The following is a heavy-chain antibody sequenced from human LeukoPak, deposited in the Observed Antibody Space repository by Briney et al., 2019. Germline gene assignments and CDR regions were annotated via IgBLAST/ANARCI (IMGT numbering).Heavy chain of an antibody. CDR2: IYYSGST. Sequence: SQTLSLTCAVSGGSISSGGYSWSWIRQPPGKGLEWIGSIYYSGSTYYNPSLKSRVTISVDTSKNQFSLKLSSVTAADTAVYYCATQVAYCGGDCYNHGDYWGQGTLVTVSS. D-gene: IGHD2-21*02. J-gene: IGHJ4*02. CDR1: GGSISSGGYS. CDR3: ATQVAYCGGDCYNHGDY. V-gene: IGHV4-30-2*03.